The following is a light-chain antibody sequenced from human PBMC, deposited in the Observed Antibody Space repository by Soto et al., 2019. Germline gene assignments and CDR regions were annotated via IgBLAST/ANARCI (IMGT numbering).Light chain of an antibody. CDR1: DSNIGNGF. V-gene: IGLV1-51*01. J-gene: IGLJ2*01. CDR3: ATWDSILSAGV. CDR2: DNH. Sequence: QSVLTQPPSVSAAPGQRVTISCSGSDSNIGNGFVSWYQQLPGTAPKLLIYDNHERPSGIPDRFSGSKSGTSATLGITGPQAGDEADYYCATWDSILSAGVFGGGTKLTVL.